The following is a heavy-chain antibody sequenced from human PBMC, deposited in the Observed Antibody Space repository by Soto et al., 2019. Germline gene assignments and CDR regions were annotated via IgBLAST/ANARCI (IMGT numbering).Heavy chain of an antibody. CDR1: GGSISSGGYY. CDR2: IYYSGST. J-gene: IGHJ5*02. CDR3: ARDYYRWFDP. D-gene: IGHD3-10*01. V-gene: IGHV4-31*03. Sequence: SETLSLTCTVSGGSISSGGYYWSWLRQHPGKGLEWIGYIYYSGSTYYNPSLKSRVTISVDTSKNQFSLKLSSVTAADTAVYYCARDYYRWFDPWGQGTLVTVSS.